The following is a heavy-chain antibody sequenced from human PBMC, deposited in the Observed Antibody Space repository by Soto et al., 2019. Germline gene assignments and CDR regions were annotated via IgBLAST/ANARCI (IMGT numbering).Heavy chain of an antibody. CDR1: GVSLNTADTW. CDR2: YHSGGST. J-gene: IGHJ6*02. V-gene: IGHV4-30-4*01. Sequence: QVQLQESGSGLVKPSQSLSLTCTVSGVSLNTADTWWSWIRQSPGKSLEFLGYYHSGGSTYYDAFFRSLVIISADTANGQFSLKLSSVTVADTAVYFCVRSRQMESGNDYGLDGWGQGTTVTVSS. CDR3: VRSRQMESGNDYGLDG. D-gene: IGHD1-1*01.